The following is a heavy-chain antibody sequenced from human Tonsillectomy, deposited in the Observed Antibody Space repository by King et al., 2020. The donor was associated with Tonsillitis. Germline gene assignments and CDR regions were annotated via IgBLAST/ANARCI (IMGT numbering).Heavy chain of an antibody. D-gene: IGHD3-9*01. CDR3: ARCYFDWLRYFDY. Sequence: VQLVESGGGLVKPGGSLRLSCAASGFTFSDYYMSWIRQAPGKGLEWVSYISRSGSTIYYADSVKGRFTISRDNAKNSVYLQMNSLRAEDTAVYYCARCYFDWLRYFDYWGQGTLVTVSS. V-gene: IGHV3-11*01. J-gene: IGHJ4*02. CDR1: GFTFSDYY. CDR2: ISRSGSTI.